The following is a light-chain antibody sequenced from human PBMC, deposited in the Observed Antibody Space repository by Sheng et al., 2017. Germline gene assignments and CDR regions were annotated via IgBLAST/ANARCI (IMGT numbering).Light chain of an antibody. J-gene: IGKJ3*01. Sequence: EIVLTQSPATLSVSPGNTATLSCRASQRIYINLAWYQQRPGQAPRVLMYDASTRVTGIPARFNGSGSGTEFTLTISSLQSGDSAVYFCQQYHDWPTFGPGTKVHI. V-gene: IGKV3-15*01. CDR3: QQYHDWPT. CDR1: QRIYIN. CDR2: DAS.